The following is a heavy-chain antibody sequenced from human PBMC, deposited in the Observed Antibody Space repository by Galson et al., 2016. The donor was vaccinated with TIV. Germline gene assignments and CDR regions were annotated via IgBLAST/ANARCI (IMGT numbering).Heavy chain of an antibody. D-gene: IGHD5-18*01. Sequence: SVKVSCKASGGTFSTYVFNWVRLAPGQGLEWMGVINPLFGTTNYAQTFQGRLTITADESTSSAYMEMTSLRSDDTAVYFCATDRNTALDTYPHYYGMDVWGQGTAVIVSS. CDR1: GGTFSTYV. CDR2: INPLFGTT. J-gene: IGHJ6*02. V-gene: IGHV1-69*13. CDR3: ATDRNTALDTYPHYYGMDV.